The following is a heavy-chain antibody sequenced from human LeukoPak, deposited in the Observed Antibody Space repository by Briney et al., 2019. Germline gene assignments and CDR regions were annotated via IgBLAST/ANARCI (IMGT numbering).Heavy chain of an antibody. CDR2: IIPIFGTA. Sequence: ASVKVSCKASGGTFSSYAISWVRQAPGQGLEWMGGIIPIFGTANYAQKFQGRVTITTDESTSTAYMELSSLRSEDTAVYYCATTYSSSWIFDYWGQGTLVTVSS. V-gene: IGHV1-69*05. J-gene: IGHJ4*02. CDR1: GGTFSSYA. CDR3: ATTYSSSWIFDY. D-gene: IGHD6-13*01.